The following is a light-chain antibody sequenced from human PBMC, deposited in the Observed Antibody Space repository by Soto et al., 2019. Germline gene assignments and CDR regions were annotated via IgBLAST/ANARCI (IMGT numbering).Light chain of an antibody. J-gene: IGKJ2*01. V-gene: IGKV3-20*01. CDR2: GAS. CDR3: QQYGSSPPYT. Sequence: EIILTQSPGILSLSPGERATLSCRASQSISSSYIAWYQQRPGQAPRLLIYGASNRATGIPDRFSASGAKTDFTLTISRLEPEDFAVYYCQQYGSSPPYTFGQGTKLDIK. CDR1: QSISSSY.